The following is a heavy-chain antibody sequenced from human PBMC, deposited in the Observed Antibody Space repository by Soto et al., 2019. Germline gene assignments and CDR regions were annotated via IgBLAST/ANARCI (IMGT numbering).Heavy chain of an antibody. CDR3: AKNQGVELVPLATVDWFDP. D-gene: IGHD1-26*01. CDR2: ISYDGSNK. CDR1: GFTFSSYG. V-gene: IGHV3-30*18. Sequence: GGSLRLSCAASGFTFSSYGMHWVRQAPGKGLEWVAVISYDGSNKYYADSVKGRFTISRDNSKSTVYLELNNLSAEDTAVYHCAKNQGVELVPLATVDWFDPWGQGSVVTVSS. J-gene: IGHJ5*02.